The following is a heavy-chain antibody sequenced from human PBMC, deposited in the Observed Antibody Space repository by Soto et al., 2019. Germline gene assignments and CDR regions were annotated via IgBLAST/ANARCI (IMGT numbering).Heavy chain of an antibody. CDR2: ISSSSSYI. V-gene: IGHV3-21*01. Sequence: PGGSLRLSCAASGFTFSSYSMNWVRQAPGKGLEWVSSISSSSSYIYYADSVKGRFTISRDNAKNSLYLQMNSLRAEDTAVYYCAREHTAMVYYYYYGMDPWGQGPTFT. J-gene: IGHJ6*02. CDR1: GFTFSSYS. D-gene: IGHD5-18*01. CDR3: AREHTAMVYYYYYGMDP.